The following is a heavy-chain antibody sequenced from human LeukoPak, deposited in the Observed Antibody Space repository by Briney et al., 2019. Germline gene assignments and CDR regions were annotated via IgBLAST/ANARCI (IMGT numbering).Heavy chain of an antibody. D-gene: IGHD3-22*01. V-gene: IGHV4-59*08. Sequence: SETLSLTCTVSGGSISDYYWSWIRQPPGKGREWIAYIFFSGSPKYNVSLKSRVPISVATSKKQFSLKVISVTAAGRAVYYCARHGPMDSSGNDVFDVWGQGTKVNVSS. CDR1: GGSISDYY. CDR2: IFFSGSP. J-gene: IGHJ3*01. CDR3: ARHGPMDSSGNDVFDV.